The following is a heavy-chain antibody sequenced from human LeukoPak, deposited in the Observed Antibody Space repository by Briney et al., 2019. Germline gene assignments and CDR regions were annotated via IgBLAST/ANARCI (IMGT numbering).Heavy chain of an antibody. V-gene: IGHV1-2*02. CDR2: INPYSGGT. CDR1: GYTFTGYF. Sequence: ASVKVSCKASGYTFTGYFMHWVRQAPGQGLEWMGWINPYSGGTNYAQNLQGRVTMTRDTSITTFYMEVSRLRTDDTAVYYCAKGGGNRGFDSWGQGTLVTVSS. D-gene: IGHD4-23*01. J-gene: IGHJ4*02. CDR3: AKGGGNRGFDS.